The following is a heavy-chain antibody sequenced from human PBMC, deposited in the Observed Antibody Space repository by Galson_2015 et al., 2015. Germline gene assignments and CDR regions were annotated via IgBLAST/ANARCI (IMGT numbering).Heavy chain of an antibody. J-gene: IGHJ6*03. V-gene: IGHV4-34*01. CDR1: GGSFSDYF. CDR2: INHSGRT. CDR3: ATKKGFCSGGVCCSMADDFYSYYYMDV. D-gene: IGHD2-15*01. Sequence: SEHLSLTCAVHGGSFSDYFWTWIRQPPGKGLEWIGEINHSGRTNYNPSFKSRVTISADTSKNQFSLKLSSVTAADTAVYYCATKKGFCSGGVCCSMADDFYSYYYMDVSGKGTTVTVAS.